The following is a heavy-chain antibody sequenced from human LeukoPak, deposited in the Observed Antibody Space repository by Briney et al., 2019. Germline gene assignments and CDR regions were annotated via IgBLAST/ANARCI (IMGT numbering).Heavy chain of an antibody. Sequence: GGSLRLSCAASGFTLSSYWMHWVRQAPGKGLVWVSRIKSDGDGNSAGYADSVKGRFTISRDNSKNSLYLQMNSLRAEDTALYYCAKDATPYYYDSSGYYPGYWGQGTLVTVSS. J-gene: IGHJ4*02. CDR1: GFTLSSYW. D-gene: IGHD3-22*01. CDR2: IKSDGDGNSA. CDR3: AKDATPYYYDSSGYYPGY. V-gene: IGHV3-74*01.